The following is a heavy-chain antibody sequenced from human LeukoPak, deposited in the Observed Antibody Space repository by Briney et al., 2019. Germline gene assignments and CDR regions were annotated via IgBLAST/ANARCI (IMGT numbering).Heavy chain of an antibody. CDR2: IYYSGST. CDR1: GGSISSSSYY. J-gene: IGHJ6*02. Sequence: SETLSLTCTVSGGSISSSSYYWGWIRQPPGKGLEWIGSIYYSGSTYYNPSLKSRVTISVDTSKNQFSLKLSSVTAADTAVYYCARRKGNYYGMAVWGQGTTVTVSS. CDR3: ARRKGNYYGMAV. V-gene: IGHV4-39*01.